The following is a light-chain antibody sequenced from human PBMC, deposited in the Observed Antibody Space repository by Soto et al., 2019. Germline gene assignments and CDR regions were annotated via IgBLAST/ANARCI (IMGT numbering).Light chain of an antibody. CDR3: AAWDDSLSGYV. Sequence: QSVLTQPPSASGTPGQRVTISCSGSNSNIGNNYVYWYQQPPGTAPKLLVYRNNQRPSGVPDRFSGSKSGTSASLAISGLRSEDEADYYCAAWDDSLSGYVFATGTKSPS. V-gene: IGLV1-47*01. J-gene: IGLJ1*01. CDR1: NSNIGNNY. CDR2: RNN.